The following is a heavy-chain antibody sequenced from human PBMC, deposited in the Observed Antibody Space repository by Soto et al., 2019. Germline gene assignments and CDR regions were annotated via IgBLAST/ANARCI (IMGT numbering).Heavy chain of an antibody. J-gene: IGHJ2*01. D-gene: IGHD2-21*02. Sequence: QVHLVESGGGVVQPGRSLTLSCTASGITFSSFAVHWVRQSPGKGLDWVAAISYDGTTKFYADSVKGRFSISRDNSKNTLYLQMNSLSGEDAAVYYFARDTCGDCFDWSFDPWGHGTLVTVSS. V-gene: IGHV3-30-3*01. CDR3: ARDTCGDCFDWSFDP. CDR1: GITFSSFA. CDR2: ISYDGTTK.